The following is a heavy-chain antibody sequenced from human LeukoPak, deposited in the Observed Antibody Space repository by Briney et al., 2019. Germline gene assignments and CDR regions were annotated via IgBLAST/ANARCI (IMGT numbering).Heavy chain of an antibody. J-gene: IGHJ6*02. CDR2: INPNSGGT. D-gene: IGHD2-2*01. V-gene: IGHV1-2*02. CDR3: ARDWDSTFYYYYGMDV. CDR1: GYTFTGYY. Sequence: ASVKVSCKASGYTFTGYYMHWVRQAPGQGLEWMGWINPNSGGTNYAQKFQGRVTMTRDTSISTAYMELSRLRSDDTAVYCCARDWDSTFYYYYGMDVWGQGTTVTVSS.